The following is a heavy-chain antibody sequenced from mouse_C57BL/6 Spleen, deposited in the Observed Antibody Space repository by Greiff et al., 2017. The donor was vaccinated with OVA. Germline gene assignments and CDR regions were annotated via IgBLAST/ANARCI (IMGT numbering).Heavy chain of an antibody. CDR1: GYTFTSYW. CDR3: ARSRDYYGSSYAMDY. CDR2: IYPGSGST. V-gene: IGHV1-55*01. Sequence: QVQLQQPGAELVKPGASVKMSCKASGYTFTSYWITWVKQRPGQGLEWIGDIYPGSGSTNYNEKFQSKATLTVDTSSSTAYMQLSSLTAEDSAVYYGARSRDYYGSSYAMDYWGQGTSVTVSS. D-gene: IGHD1-1*01. J-gene: IGHJ4*01.